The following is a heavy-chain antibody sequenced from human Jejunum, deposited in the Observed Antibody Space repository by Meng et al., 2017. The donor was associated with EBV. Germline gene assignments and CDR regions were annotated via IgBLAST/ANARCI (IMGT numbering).Heavy chain of an antibody. J-gene: IGHJ4*02. CDR3: ARDRGVDDY. CDR1: GGSISSDNW. D-gene: IGHD5-24*01. V-gene: IGHV4-4*02. CDR2: IHNSAST. Sequence: LQLQDSGPGLAKPSRFLSLTCSGSGGSISSDNWWSWARQNPVKGLEYIGEIHNSASTKYPPSLKRRVSISVYKSNYHFSMKLSSVTAADTAVYYCARDRGVDDYWGQGTLVTVSS.